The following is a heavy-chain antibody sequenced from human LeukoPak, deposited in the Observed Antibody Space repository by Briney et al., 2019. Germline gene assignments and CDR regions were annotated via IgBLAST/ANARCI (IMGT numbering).Heavy chain of an antibody. CDR3: AREMGGTGAPALYWYLDL. Sequence: GASVKVSCKASGDSFSNYGFSWVRQAPGQGLEWMGGIIPLFGTGNYAPNLRGRVTITADESTRTAYMELSSLRSEDTAVYYCAREMGGTGAPALYWYLDLWGRGTLVTVSS. D-gene: IGHD1-14*01. CDR1: GDSFSNYG. J-gene: IGHJ2*01. V-gene: IGHV1-69*13. CDR2: IIPLFGTG.